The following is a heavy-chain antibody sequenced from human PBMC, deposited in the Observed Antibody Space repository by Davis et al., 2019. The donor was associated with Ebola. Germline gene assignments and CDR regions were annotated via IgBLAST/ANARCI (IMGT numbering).Heavy chain of an antibody. J-gene: IGHJ4*02. Sequence: SVKVSCKVFGYTLTELSMHWVRQAPGQGLEWMGWINPHNGNTNYAQNVQGRVIMTTDTATTTAYMEVGGLRSDDTAVYYCARAQFPTTSDHWGQGTLVTVSS. V-gene: IGHV1-18*01. CDR3: ARAQFPTTSDH. D-gene: IGHD1-1*01. CDR1: GYTLTELS. CDR2: INPHNGNT.